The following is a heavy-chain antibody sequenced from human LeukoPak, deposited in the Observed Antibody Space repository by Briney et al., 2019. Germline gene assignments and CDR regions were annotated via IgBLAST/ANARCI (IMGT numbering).Heavy chain of an antibody. D-gene: IGHD3-22*01. J-gene: IGHJ4*02. CDR1: GFTFSNYW. CDR3: ARLWGYLGAETFDY. V-gene: IGHV3-7*03. Sequence: PGGSLRLPCAASGFTFSNYWMTWIRQAPGKGLEWVANIAQDGSETYYVDSVKGRFTISRDNAKNSLFLQMNSLRAGDTAVYFCARLWGYLGAETFDYWGQGTLVTVSS. CDR2: IAQDGSET.